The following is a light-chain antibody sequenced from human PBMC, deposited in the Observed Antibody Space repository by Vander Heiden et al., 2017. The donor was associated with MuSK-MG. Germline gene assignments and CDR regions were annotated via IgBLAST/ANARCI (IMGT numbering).Light chain of an antibody. CDR1: QSIISY. Sequence: DSQMTQSPSSLSASVGDRVTITSRASQSIISYLDWYQQKPGKAPKLLIYAASSLQSGVPSRFSGSGFGTDLTLTISSLQPEDFATYYCQQSHSTPLTFGQGTKVEIK. V-gene: IGKV1-39*01. CDR2: AAS. CDR3: QQSHSTPLT. J-gene: IGKJ1*01.